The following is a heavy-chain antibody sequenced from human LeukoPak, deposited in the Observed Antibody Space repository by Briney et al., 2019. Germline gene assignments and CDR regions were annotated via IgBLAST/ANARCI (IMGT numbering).Heavy chain of an antibody. Sequence: GASVKVSCKASGYTFTNYAVNWVRQAPGQGLEWMGWINTNTGTPTYAQGFTGRFVFSLDTSASTIYLQINSLKAEDTAVYYCAKDLRRGVVAVAGTGFDYWGQGTLVTVSS. CDR3: AKDLRRGVVAVAGTGFDY. J-gene: IGHJ4*02. CDR2: INTNTGTP. D-gene: IGHD6-19*01. V-gene: IGHV7-4-1*02. CDR1: GYTFTNYA.